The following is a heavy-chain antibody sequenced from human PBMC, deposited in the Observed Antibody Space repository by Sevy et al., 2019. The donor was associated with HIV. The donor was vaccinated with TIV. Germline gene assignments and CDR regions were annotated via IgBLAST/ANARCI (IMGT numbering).Heavy chain of an antibody. V-gene: IGHV4-59*01. Sequence: SETLSLTCTVSGGSMSTYYWSWIRQPPGKGLEWIGYIYCSGSTNYNPSLKSRLTMSVDTSKNQFSLKLSSVTAADTAVYYCARVGLNWNDVDSWGQGTLVTVSS. CDR1: GGSMSTYY. CDR3: ARVGLNWNDVDS. D-gene: IGHD1-20*01. J-gene: IGHJ4*02. CDR2: IYCSGST.